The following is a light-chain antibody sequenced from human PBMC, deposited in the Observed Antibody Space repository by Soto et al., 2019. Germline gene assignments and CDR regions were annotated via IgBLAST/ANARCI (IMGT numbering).Light chain of an antibody. V-gene: IGKV1-39*01. J-gene: IGKJ2*01. Sequence: DIQMAQSPSSLSASIGDRVTITSRTSQSISSHLNWYQHKPGRAPKLLIFGASTLQFGVPSRFSGSGSGTDFTLTISGLHPEDSATYYCQQSYGTSRTFSQGTRLEVK. CDR3: QQSYGTSRT. CDR1: QSISSH. CDR2: GAS.